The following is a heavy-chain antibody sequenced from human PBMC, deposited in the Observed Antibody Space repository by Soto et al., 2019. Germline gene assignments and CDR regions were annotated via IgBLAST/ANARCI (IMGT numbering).Heavy chain of an antibody. CDR1: GYTFTSYD. J-gene: IGHJ5*02. CDR3: ARVGVYSSASAQPRHYNWFDP. V-gene: IGHV1-8*01. D-gene: IGHD6-6*01. CDR2: MNPNSGNT. Sequence: ASVKVSCKASGYTFTSYDINWVRQATGQGLEWMGWMNPNSGNTGYAQKFQGRVTMTRNTSISTAYMELSSLRSEDTAVYYCARVGVYSSASAQPRHYNWFDPWGQGTLVTVSS.